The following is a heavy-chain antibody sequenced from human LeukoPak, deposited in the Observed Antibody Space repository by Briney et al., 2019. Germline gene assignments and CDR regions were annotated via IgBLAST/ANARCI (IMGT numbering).Heavy chain of an antibody. CDR2: INPNSGDT. J-gene: IGHJ1*01. CDR3: ARGYYDSSDFEYFQH. D-gene: IGHD3-22*01. V-gene: IGHV1-2*02. Sequence: GSVKVSCKASGYTFTNYAMNWVRQAPGQGLEWMGWINPNSGDTNFAQKFQGRVTMTRDTSISTVYMELSRLRSDDTAVFYCARGYYDSSDFEYFQHWGQGTLVTVSS. CDR1: GYTFTNYA.